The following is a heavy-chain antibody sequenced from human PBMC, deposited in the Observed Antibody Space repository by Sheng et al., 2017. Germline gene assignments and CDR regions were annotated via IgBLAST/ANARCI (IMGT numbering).Heavy chain of an antibody. V-gene: IGHV1-69*13. CDR3: ARGWELLYFDL. CDR1: GGTFSDYA. Sequence: QVHLVQSGAEVKQPGSSVRVSCKASGGTFSDYAISWVRQAPGHGLEWMGGVIPIFRTAKYAQNFQGRVTITADASTSTAYLDLSSLKSEDTAVYYCARGWELLYFDLWGQGTLVTVSS. J-gene: IGHJ4*02. D-gene: IGHD1-26*01. CDR2: VIPIFRTA.